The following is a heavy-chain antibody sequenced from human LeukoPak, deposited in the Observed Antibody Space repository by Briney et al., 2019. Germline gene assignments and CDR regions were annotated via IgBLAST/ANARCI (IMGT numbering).Heavy chain of an antibody. Sequence: SETLSLTCTVSGGSISSSSYYWGWIRQPPGKGLEWIGSIYYSGSTYYNPSLKSRVTISVDTSKNQFSLELSSVTAADTAVYYCARVGSPGSLYYFDYWGQGTLVTVSS. CDR1: GGSISSSSYY. D-gene: IGHD3-10*01. J-gene: IGHJ4*02. V-gene: IGHV4-39*01. CDR2: IYYSGST. CDR3: ARVGSPGSLYYFDY.